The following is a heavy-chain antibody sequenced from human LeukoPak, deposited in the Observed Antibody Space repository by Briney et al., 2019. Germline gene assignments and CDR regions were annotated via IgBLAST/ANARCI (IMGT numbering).Heavy chain of an antibody. V-gene: IGHV4-31*03. CDR3: ARVDFHNWFDP. CDR2: IYYSGST. Sequence: SETLSLTCTVSGGSISSGGYYWSWIRQHPGKGLEWIGYIYYSGSTYYNPSLKSRVTISVDTSKNQFSLKLSSVTAADTAVYYCARVDFHNWFDPWGQRTLVTVSS. D-gene: IGHD2-2*03. J-gene: IGHJ5*02. CDR1: GGSISSGGYY.